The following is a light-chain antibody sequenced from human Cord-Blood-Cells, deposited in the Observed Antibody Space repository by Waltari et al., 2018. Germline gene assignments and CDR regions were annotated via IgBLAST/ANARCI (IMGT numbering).Light chain of an antibody. V-gene: IGLV2-14*01. CDR1: SSAGGGYNY. Sequence: QSALTQPASVSGSPGQSITISCPATSSAGGGYNYVSWYQQHPGKAPKLMIYDVSNRPSGVSNRFSGSKSGNTASLTISGLQAEDEADYYCSSYTSSSTWVFGGGTKLTVL. J-gene: IGLJ3*02. CDR3: SSYTSSSTWV. CDR2: DVS.